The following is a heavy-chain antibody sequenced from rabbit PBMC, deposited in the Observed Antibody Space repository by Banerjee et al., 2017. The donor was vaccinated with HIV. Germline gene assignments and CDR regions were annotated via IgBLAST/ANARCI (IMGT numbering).Heavy chain of an antibody. D-gene: IGHD8-1*01. Sequence: QEQLEETGGGLVQPGGSLTLSFKASGFDFSRSYYLCWVRQAPGKGLEWIACIDVGGSDSTYYASWAKGRFTISKTSSTAVTLQMTSLTAADTATYFCARSDAVYAAYSYELWGQGTLVTV. CDR2: IDVGGSDST. CDR3: ARSDAVYAAYSYEL. J-gene: IGHJ3*01. V-gene: IGHV1S45*01. CDR1: GFDFSRSYY.